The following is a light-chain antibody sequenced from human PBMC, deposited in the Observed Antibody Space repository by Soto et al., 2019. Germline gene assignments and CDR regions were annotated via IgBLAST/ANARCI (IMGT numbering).Light chain of an antibody. Sequence: DIQMTQSPSTLSASVGDRVTITCRARQSISSWLAWYQQKPGKAPKLLIYKASSLESGVPPRFSGSGSGTEFTLTISSLHPEDFATYYCLQHNSYPRTFGQGTKVDIK. CDR1: QSISSW. J-gene: IGKJ1*01. CDR3: LQHNSYPRT. CDR2: KAS. V-gene: IGKV1-5*03.